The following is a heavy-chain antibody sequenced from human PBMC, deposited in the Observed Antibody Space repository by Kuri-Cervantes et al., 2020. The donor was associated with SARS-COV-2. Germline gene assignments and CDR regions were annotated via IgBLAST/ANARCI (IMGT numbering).Heavy chain of an antibody. J-gene: IGHJ4*02. Sequence: SETLSLTCTVSGGSISSSSYYWGWIRQPPGKGLEWIGSIYYSGSTYYNPSLKSRVTISVDTSKNQFSLKLSPVTAADTAVYYCARGVIVGELSLFGKNWGQGTLVTVSS. V-gene: IGHV4-39*07. CDR2: IYYSGST. CDR3: ARGVIVGELSLFGKN. CDR1: GGSISSSSYY. D-gene: IGHD3-16*02.